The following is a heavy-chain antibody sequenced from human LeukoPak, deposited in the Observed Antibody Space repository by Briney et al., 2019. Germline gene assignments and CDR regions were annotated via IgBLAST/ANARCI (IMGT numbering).Heavy chain of an antibody. CDR3: ARGTDYYYDSSGYYTDY. D-gene: IGHD3-22*01. V-gene: IGHV3-30-3*01. Sequence: GGSLRLSCEASGFTFSSYAMRWVRQAPGKGLEWVAVISYDGSNKYYADSVKGRFTISRDNSKNTLYLQMNSLRAEDTAVYYCARGTDYYYDSSGYYTDYWGQGTVVTVSS. CDR2: ISYDGSNK. J-gene: IGHJ4*02. CDR1: GFTFSSYA.